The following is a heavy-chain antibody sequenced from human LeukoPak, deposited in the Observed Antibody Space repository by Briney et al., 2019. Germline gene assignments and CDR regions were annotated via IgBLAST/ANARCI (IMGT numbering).Heavy chain of an antibody. CDR3: AKDLVGATRFDP. CDR1: GFTLSSYA. V-gene: IGHV3-23*01. CDR2: ISGSGGST. Sequence: PGGSLRLSCAASGFTLSSYAMSWVRQAPGKGLEWVSAISGSGGSTYYADSVKGRFTISRDNSKNTLYLQMNSLRAEDTAVYYCAKDLVGATRFDPWGQGTLVTVSS. D-gene: IGHD1-26*01. J-gene: IGHJ5*02.